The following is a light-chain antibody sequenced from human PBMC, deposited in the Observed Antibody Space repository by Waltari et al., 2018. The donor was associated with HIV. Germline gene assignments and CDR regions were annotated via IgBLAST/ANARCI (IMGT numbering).Light chain of an antibody. CDR2: EGN. V-gene: IGLV2-18*01. J-gene: IGLJ2*01. Sequence: QSALTQPPSVSGSPAQSVSISCTGRSSDVGSYNHVSWYQQPPGTAPKLIIYEGNNRPSGVPDRFSGSQSGNTASLTISGLQAEDEADYYCSLYTGTTNVLFGGGTKLTVL. CDR3: SLYTGTTNVL. CDR1: SSDVGSYNH.